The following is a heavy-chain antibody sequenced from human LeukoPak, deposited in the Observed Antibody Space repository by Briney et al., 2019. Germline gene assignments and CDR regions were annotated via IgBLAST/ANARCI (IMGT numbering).Heavy chain of an antibody. V-gene: IGHV3-48*01. Sequence: QSGGSLRPSCAASGFTFSTYSMNWVRQAPGKGLEWVSYISSSSSTIYYADSVKGRFTVSRDNAKNSLYLQMNSLRAEDTAVYYCARDIYRSGRRIYFDYWGQGTLVTVSS. J-gene: IGHJ4*02. CDR2: ISSSSSTI. CDR1: GFTFSTYS. D-gene: IGHD6-19*01. CDR3: ARDIYRSGRRIYFDY.